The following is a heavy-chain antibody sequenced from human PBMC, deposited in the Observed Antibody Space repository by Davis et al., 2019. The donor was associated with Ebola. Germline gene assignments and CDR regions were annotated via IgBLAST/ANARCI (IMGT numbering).Heavy chain of an antibody. CDR3: AKSHCSGGSCPYYFDF. CDR2: IGTAGDT. D-gene: IGHD2-15*01. CDR1: GFTFSNYD. V-gene: IGHV3-13*01. J-gene: IGHJ4*02. Sequence: PGGSLRLSCEASGFTFSNYDMHWVRHATGKGLEWVSAIGTAGDTYYPGSVKGRFTISRENAKNSLYLQMNSLRAGDTAVYYCAKSHCSGGSCPYYFDFWGQGTQVTVSS.